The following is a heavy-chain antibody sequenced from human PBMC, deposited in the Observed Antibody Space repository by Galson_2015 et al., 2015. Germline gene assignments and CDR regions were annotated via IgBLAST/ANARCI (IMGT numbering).Heavy chain of an antibody. D-gene: IGHD1-14*01. Sequence: SNKYYADSVKGRFTISRDNSKNTLYLQMNSLRAEDTAVYYCATTPLPTGYYYGMDVWGQGTTVTVSS. CDR2: SNK. V-gene: IGHV3-33*01. J-gene: IGHJ6*02. CDR3: ATTPLPTGYYYGMDV.